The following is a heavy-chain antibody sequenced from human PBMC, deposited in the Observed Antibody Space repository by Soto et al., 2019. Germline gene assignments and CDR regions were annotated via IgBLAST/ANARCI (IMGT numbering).Heavy chain of an antibody. CDR1: GFTFRTYG. V-gene: IGHV3-23*01. J-gene: IGHJ4*02. CDR3: ARANVVTDATYLTYFDY. Sequence: VGSLRLSYAPSGFTFRTYGISRVRQARWSGLEWVSAINAGGSDTYYADSEKGRFTISRDNSISTLYLQMNSRRAEDTAVYYCARANVVTDATYLTYFDYWAQATLLTASS. CDR2: INAGGSDT. D-gene: IGHD2-2*01.